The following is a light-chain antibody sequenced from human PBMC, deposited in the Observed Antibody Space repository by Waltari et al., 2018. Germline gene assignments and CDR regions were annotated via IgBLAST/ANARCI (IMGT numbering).Light chain of an antibody. CDR1: SSDVGAYAY. Sequence: QSALTQPPSASGSPGQSVTISCTGTSSDVGAYAYVSWYQQHPGEAPKLMIFEVSKRPSGVASRFSGSKAGNTASLTVSGLQAEDEADYYCSSFAGSNNFVFGTGTKVTVL. V-gene: IGLV2-8*01. CDR3: SSFAGSNNFV. J-gene: IGLJ1*01. CDR2: EVS.